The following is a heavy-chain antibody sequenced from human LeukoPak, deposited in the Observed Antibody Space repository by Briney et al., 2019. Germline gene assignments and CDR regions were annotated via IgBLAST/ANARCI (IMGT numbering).Heavy chain of an antibody. V-gene: IGHV1-8*01. CDR2: MNPNSGNT. J-gene: IGHJ6*02. CDR3: ARVGGYCSGGSCYFSPPNGYYYYGMDV. D-gene: IGHD2-15*01. CDR1: GYTFTSYD. Sequence: ASVKVSCKASGYTFTSYDINWVRQATGQGREWMGWMNPNSGNTGYAQKFQGRVTMTRNTSISTAYMELSSLRSDDTAVYYCARVGGYCSGGSCYFSPPNGYYYYGMDVWGQGTTVTVSS.